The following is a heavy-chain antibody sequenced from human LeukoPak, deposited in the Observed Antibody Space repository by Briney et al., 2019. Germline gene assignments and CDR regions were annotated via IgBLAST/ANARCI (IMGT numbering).Heavy chain of an antibody. V-gene: IGHV3-53*01. D-gene: IGHD6-13*01. CDR2: IYSGGST. CDR1: GFTVSSNY. Sequence: GGSLRLSCAASGFTVSSNYMSWVRQAPGKGLEWVSVIYSGGSTYYADSVKGRFTISRDNAKNSLYLQMNSLRAEDTAVYYCARSSSWYCLGYWGQGTLVTVSS. J-gene: IGHJ4*02. CDR3: ARSSSWYCLGY.